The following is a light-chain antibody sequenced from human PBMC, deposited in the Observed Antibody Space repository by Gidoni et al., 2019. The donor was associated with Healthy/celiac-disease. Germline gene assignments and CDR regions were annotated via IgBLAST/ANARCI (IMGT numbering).Light chain of an antibody. CDR1: QSVVYSSNHKNY. V-gene: IGKV4-1*01. Sequence: DIVMTQSPDSLAVSLGERATINCKPSQSVVYSSNHKNYLAWYQQKPGQPPKLLIYWASTRESGVPDRFSGSGSGTDFTLTISSLQAEDVAVYYCQQYYSTSLTFGGGTKVEIK. CDR3: QQYYSTSLT. CDR2: WAS. J-gene: IGKJ4*01.